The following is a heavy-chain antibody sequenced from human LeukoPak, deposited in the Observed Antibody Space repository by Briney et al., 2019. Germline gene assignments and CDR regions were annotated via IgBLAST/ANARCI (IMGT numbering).Heavy chain of an antibody. V-gene: IGHV3-23*01. CDR3: AKEVRYYYDSSGPRWFDP. Sequence: GGSLRLSCAASGFTFSSYAMSWVCQAPGKGLEWVSAISGSGGSTYYADSVKGRFTISRDNSKNTLYLQMNSLRAEDTAVYYCAKEVRYYYDSSGPRWFDPWGQGTLVTVSS. D-gene: IGHD3-22*01. J-gene: IGHJ5*02. CDR1: GFTFSSYA. CDR2: ISGSGGST.